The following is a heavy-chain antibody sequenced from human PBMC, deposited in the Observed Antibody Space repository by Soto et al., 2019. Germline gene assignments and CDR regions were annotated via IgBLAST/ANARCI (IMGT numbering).Heavy chain of an antibody. V-gene: IGHV1-69*13. CDR2: IIPIFGTA. Sequence: SVKVSCKASGGTFSSYAISWVRQAPGQGLEWMGGIIPIFGTANYAQKFQGRVTITADESTSTAYMELSSLRSEDTAVYYCARPYYYDSSGYYSRFDPWGQGTLVTVSS. J-gene: IGHJ5*02. CDR1: GGTFSSYA. D-gene: IGHD3-22*01. CDR3: ARPYYYDSSGYYSRFDP.